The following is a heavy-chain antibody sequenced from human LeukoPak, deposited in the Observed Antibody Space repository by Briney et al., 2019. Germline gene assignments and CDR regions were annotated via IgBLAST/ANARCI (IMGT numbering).Heavy chain of an antibody. CDR2: INPNSGGT. J-gene: IGHJ4*02. CDR1: GYTFSDYY. V-gene: IGHV1-2*02. CDR3: ARATIADSSTYYIDY. D-gene: IGHD3-22*01. Sequence: GASVKVSCKASGYTFSDYYMHWVRQAPGQGLEWMGWINPNSGGTNYARKFQGRVTMTRDMSISTAYMEVSRLTSDDTAVYYCARATIADSSTYYIDYWGLGTLVTVSP.